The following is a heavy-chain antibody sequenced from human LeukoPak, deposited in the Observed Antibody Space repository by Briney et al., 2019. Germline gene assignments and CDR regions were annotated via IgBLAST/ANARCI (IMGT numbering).Heavy chain of an antibody. Sequence: SQTLSLTCTVSGGSISSGSYYWSWIRQPPGKGLEWIGYIYYSGITIYNPSLKSRVTISVDTSKNQFSLKLSSVTAADTAVYYCARAKYCSSTNCYQGAFDIWGQGTMVTVSS. V-gene: IGHV4-61*01. D-gene: IGHD2-2*01. CDR3: ARAKYCSSTNCYQGAFDI. CDR1: GGSISSGSYY. CDR2: IYYSGIT. J-gene: IGHJ3*02.